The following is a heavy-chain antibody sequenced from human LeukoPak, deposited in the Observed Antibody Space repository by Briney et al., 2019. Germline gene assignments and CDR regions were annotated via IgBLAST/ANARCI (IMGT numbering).Heavy chain of an antibody. Sequence: ASVKVSCKTSGYIFTPHHIHWMRQAPGQGLEWMGGIIPIFGTANYAQKFQGRVTITADESTSTAYMELSSLRSEDTAVYYCARDPTDSSPDYWGQGTLVTVSS. CDR1: GYIFTPHH. D-gene: IGHD3-22*01. J-gene: IGHJ4*02. V-gene: IGHV1-69*13. CDR2: IIPIFGTA. CDR3: ARDPTDSSPDY.